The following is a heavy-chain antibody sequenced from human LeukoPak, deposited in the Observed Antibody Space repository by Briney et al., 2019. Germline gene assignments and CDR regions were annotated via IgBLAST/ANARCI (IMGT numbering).Heavy chain of an antibody. CDR2: INQDGSDK. Sequence: GGPLRLPGAPSESTFISSWINWSPQPPGKGLKGVANINQDGSDKKYVDSVKGRFTISRDNDKNSVYLQMNGLRAEDTAVYYCGYSSGWLFDYWGQGAQVTVSS. V-gene: IGHV3-7*01. D-gene: IGHD6-19*01. J-gene: IGHJ4*02. CDR3: GYSSGWLFDY. CDR1: ESTFISSW.